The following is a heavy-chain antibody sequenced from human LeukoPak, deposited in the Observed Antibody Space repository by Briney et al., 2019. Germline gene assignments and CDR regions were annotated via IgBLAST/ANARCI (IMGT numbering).Heavy chain of an antibody. CDR3: ASLFGGNTPPDY. D-gene: IGHD3-10*01. J-gene: IGHJ4*02. V-gene: IGHV1-2*02. Sequence: ASVKVSCKASGYTFTGYYMHWVRQAPGQGLEWMGWINPNSGGTNYAQKFQGRVTMTRDTSISTAYMELSRLGSDDTAVYYCASLFGGNTPPDYWGQGTLVTVSS. CDR1: GYTFTGYY. CDR2: INPNSGGT.